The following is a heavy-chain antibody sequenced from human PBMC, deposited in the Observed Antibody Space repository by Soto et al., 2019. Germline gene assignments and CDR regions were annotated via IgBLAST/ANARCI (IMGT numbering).Heavy chain of an antibody. CDR1: GFTFSSYA. J-gene: IGHJ4*02. V-gene: IGHV3-30-3*01. D-gene: IGHD2-15*01. CDR3: ARADIHDY. CDR2: ISYDGSNK. Sequence: QVQLVESGGGVVQPGRSLRLSCAASGFTFSSYAMHWVRQAPGKGLEWVAVISYDGSNKYYADSVKGRFTISRDNSKNTLYLQMNSLRAEDTAVYYCARADIHDYWGQGTLVTVSS.